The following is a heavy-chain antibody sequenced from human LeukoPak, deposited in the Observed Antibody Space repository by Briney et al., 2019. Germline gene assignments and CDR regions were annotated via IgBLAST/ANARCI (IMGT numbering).Heavy chain of an antibody. Sequence: EASVKVSCKASGYTFTSYGISWVRQAPGQGLEWMGWISAYNGNTNYAQKLQGRVTMTTDTSTSTAYMELRSLRSDDTAGYYCARAGSALDYYDSSGYTYWGQGTLVTVSS. D-gene: IGHD3-22*01. V-gene: IGHV1-18*01. CDR3: ARAGSALDYYDSSGYTY. J-gene: IGHJ4*02. CDR1: GYTFTSYG. CDR2: ISAYNGNT.